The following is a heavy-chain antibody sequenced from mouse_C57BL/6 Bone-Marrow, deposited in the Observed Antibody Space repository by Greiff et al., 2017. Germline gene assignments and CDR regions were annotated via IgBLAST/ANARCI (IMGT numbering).Heavy chain of an antibody. J-gene: IGHJ4*01. CDR3: AKDGYYVYYAMDY. CDR1: GYTFTSYW. D-gene: IGHD2-3*01. Sequence: VQLQQPGAELVKPGASVKLSCKASGYTFTSYWMHWVKQRPGRGLEWIGRIDPNSGGTKYNEKFKSKATLTVDKPSSTAYLQLSSLTSEDSAVXDGAKDGYYVYYAMDYWGQGTSVTVSS. V-gene: IGHV1-72*01. CDR2: IDPNSGGT.